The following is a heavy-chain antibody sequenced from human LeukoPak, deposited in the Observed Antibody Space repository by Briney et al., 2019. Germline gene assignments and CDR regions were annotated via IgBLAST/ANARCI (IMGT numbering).Heavy chain of an antibody. CDR1: GYSFTSYW. J-gene: IGHJ4*02. D-gene: IGHD5-24*01. CDR2: IYPGDSDT. CDR3: ARRVATINYEEEFDY. V-gene: IGHV5-51*01. Sequence: GESLKISCKGSGYSFTSYWIGWVRQMPGKGLEWMGIIYPGDSDTRYSPSFQGQVTISADKSISTAYLQWSSLKASDTAMYYCARRVATINYEEEFDYWGQGTLVTVSS.